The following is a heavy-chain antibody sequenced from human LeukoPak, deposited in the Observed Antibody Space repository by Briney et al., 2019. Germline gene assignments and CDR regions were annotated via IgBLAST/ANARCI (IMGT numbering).Heavy chain of an antibody. J-gene: IGHJ6*03. CDR3: AREKEGYCSRTSCYLDYYYYYMDV. D-gene: IGHD2-2*01. CDR1: GFTLSTYW. Sequence: GGSLRLSCAASGFTLSTYWMSWVRQAPGKGLEWVADIKEDGSEKYYVDSVKGRFTISRDNAKNSLYLQMNSLRAEDTAVYYCAREKEGYCSRTSCYLDYYYYYMDVWGKGTTVTISS. CDR2: IKEDGSEK. V-gene: IGHV3-7*01.